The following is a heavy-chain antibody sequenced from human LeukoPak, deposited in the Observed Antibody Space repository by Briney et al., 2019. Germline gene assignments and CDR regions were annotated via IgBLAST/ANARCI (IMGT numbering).Heavy chain of an antibody. CDR3: ARSPTYYYGSGSDY. CDR1: GGSISDYY. V-gene: IGHV4-59*01. Sequence: PSETLSLTCTVSGGSISDYYWNWMRQPPGKGLEWIGYIYYSGRTNYNPSLKSRVSISVDTSKNQFSLKLSSVTAADTAVYYCARSPTYYYGSGSDYWGQGTLVTVSS. CDR2: IYYSGRT. J-gene: IGHJ4*02. D-gene: IGHD3-10*01.